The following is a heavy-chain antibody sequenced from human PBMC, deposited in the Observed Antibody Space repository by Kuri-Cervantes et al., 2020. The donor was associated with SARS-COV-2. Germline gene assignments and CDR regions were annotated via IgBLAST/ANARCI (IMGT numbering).Heavy chain of an antibody. Sequence: ASVKVSCKASGYTFTSYAMHWVRQAPGQRLEWMGWINAGNGNTKYSQKFQGRVTITRDTSASTAYMELSSLRSEDTAVYYCARVAHYDSRFDPWGQGTLVTVSS. J-gene: IGHJ5*02. CDR1: GYTFTSYA. CDR2: INAGNGNT. CDR3: ARVAHYDSRFDP. D-gene: IGHD3-3*01. V-gene: IGHV1-3*01.